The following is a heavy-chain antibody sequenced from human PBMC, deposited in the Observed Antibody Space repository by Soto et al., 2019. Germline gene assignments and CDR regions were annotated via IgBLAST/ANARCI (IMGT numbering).Heavy chain of an antibody. CDR2: IYYSGST. Sequence: QVQLQESGPGLVKPSQTLSLTCTVSGGSISSAGYYWSWIRQHPGKGLEWIGYIYYSGSTYYNPSLKSRGTISVDTSKNQFSLKLSSVTAADTAVYYCATYGSGTYYPTTFDFWCQGTLVTVSS. CDR3: ATYGSGTYYPTTFDF. CDR1: GGSISSAGYY. J-gene: IGHJ4*02. D-gene: IGHD3-10*01. V-gene: IGHV4-31*03.